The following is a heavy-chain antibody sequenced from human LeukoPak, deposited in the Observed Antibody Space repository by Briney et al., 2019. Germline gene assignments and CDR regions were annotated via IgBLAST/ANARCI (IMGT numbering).Heavy chain of an antibody. J-gene: IGHJ4*02. Sequence: PGGSLRLSCAASGFNLNIYGMQWVRQAPGKGLEWVAVIWFDGTEKYYADSVKGRFTISRDNSKNMVYLQMNSLRADDTAVYYCARDRNSFDHWGQGTLVTVSS. V-gene: IGHV3-33*01. CDR1: GFNLNIYG. CDR3: ARDRNSFDH. CDR2: IWFDGTEK. D-gene: IGHD1-14*01.